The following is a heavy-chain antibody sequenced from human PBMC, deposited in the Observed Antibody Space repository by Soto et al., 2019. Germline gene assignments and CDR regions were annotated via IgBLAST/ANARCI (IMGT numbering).Heavy chain of an antibody. Sequence: QVQLVESGGGVVQPGRSLRLSCAASGFTFSSYAMHWVRQAPGKGLEWVAVIWYDGSNKYYADSVKGRFTISRDNSKNTLYLQMNSLRAEDTAVYYCARDLKWLRSQYFDYWGQGILVTVSS. V-gene: IGHV3-30*04. CDR3: ARDLKWLRSQYFDY. D-gene: IGHD5-12*01. CDR2: IWYDGSNK. CDR1: GFTFSSYA. J-gene: IGHJ4*02.